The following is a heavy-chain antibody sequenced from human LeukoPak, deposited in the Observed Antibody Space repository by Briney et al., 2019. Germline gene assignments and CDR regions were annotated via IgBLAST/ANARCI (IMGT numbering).Heavy chain of an antibody. CDR1: GGSISSYY. J-gene: IGHJ4*02. Sequence: NTSETLSLTCTVPGGSISSYYWSWIRQPAGKGLEWIGRIYTSGSTNYNPSLKSRVTMSVDTSKNQFSLKLSSVTAADTAVYYCAREVVTVTGIYLYDYWGQGTLVIVSS. V-gene: IGHV4-4*07. D-gene: IGHD4-17*01. CDR2: IYTSGST. CDR3: AREVVTVTGIYLYDY.